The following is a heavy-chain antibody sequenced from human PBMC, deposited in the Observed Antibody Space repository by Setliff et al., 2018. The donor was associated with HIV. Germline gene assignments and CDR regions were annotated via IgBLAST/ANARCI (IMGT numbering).Heavy chain of an antibody. CDR2: IFKTGHT. CDR1: GGSISSSHTY. Sequence: SETLSLTCTVSGGSISSSHTYWGWIRQPPGKGLEWIGSIFKTGHTYYNPSLKSRVTISVDTSKNQFSLRLTSVTAADTAVYYCARSPAAEGYWGQGTLVTVSS. J-gene: IGHJ4*02. D-gene: IGHD6-13*01. V-gene: IGHV4-39*01. CDR3: ARSPAAEGY.